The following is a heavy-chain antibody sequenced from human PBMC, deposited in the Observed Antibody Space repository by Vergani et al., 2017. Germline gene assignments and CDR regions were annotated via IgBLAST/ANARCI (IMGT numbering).Heavy chain of an antibody. J-gene: IGHJ4*02. Sequence: QAQLQQWGAGLLKPSETLSLTFAIYGGSFNDYWWTWIRQPPGKGLEWIGEIRHDGITHYSPSLKSRVTISIDTSTHQFSLHLRSVTAADTAVYYCAREGYCTKGVCFTLFDVWGQGALVTVSS. CDR1: GGSFNDYW. CDR3: AREGYCTKGVCFTLFDV. D-gene: IGHD2-8*01. CDR2: IRHDGIT. V-gene: IGHV4-34*01.